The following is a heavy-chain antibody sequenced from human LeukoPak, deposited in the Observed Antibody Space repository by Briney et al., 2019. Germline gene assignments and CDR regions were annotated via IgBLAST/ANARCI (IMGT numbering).Heavy chain of an antibody. V-gene: IGHV3-11*01. CDR2: ISSSGSTI. D-gene: IGHD2-2*01. CDR1: GFTFSDYY. CDR3: ARRYCSSTSCYEWGY. Sequence: PGGSLRLSCAASGFTFSDYYMSWIRQAPGKGLEWVSYISSSGSTIYYADSVKGRFTISRDNAKNSLYLQMNSLRAEDTAVYYCARRYCSSTSCYEWGYWGQGTLVTVSS. J-gene: IGHJ4*02.